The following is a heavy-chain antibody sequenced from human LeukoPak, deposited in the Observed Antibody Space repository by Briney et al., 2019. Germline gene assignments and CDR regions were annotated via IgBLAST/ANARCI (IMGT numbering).Heavy chain of an antibody. J-gene: IGHJ4*02. CDR1: GFTFSSYA. Sequence: GGSLRLSCATSGFTFSSYALTWVRQAPGMGLEWVSAISGSGDTTYYADSVKGRFTISRDNSKNTLYLQMNSLRTEDTAVYYCAKAAQNWNYDRGYFDSWGQGTLVPVSS. D-gene: IGHD1-7*01. V-gene: IGHV3-23*01. CDR2: ISGSGDTT. CDR3: AKAAQNWNYDRGYFDS.